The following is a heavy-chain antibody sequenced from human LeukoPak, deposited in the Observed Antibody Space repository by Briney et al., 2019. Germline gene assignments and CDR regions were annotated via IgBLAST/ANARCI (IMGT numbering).Heavy chain of an antibody. CDR2: IYTSGST. Sequence: SETLSLTCTVSGGTISSYHWHWIRQPAGKGLEWIGRIYTSGSTNYNPSLKSRVTMSVDTSKNQCSLKLSSVAAADTAVYYCARGGYGDYREFDYWGQGTLVTVSS. CDR1: GGTISSYH. J-gene: IGHJ4*02. CDR3: ARGGYGDYREFDY. V-gene: IGHV4-4*07. D-gene: IGHD4-17*01.